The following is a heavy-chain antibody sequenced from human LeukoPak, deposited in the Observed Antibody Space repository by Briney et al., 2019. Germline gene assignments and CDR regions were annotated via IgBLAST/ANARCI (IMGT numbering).Heavy chain of an antibody. CDR2: ISAGGGST. V-gene: IGHV3-23*01. Sequence: PGGSLRLSCAASGFTFSSYAMSWVRQAPGKGLEWVSAISAGGGSTYYADSVKGRFTISRDNSKNMMYLQMNSLTAEDTAVYYCAKDRYYGSGTSDFDLWGQGTLVTVSS. CDR1: GFTFSSYA. D-gene: IGHD3-10*01. CDR3: AKDRYYGSGTSDFDL. J-gene: IGHJ4*02.